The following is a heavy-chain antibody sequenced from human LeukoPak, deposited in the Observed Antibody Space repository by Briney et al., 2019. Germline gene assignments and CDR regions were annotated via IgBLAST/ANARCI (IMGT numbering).Heavy chain of an antibody. Sequence: PSETLSLTCTVSGVSISSYYWSWIRQPPGKGLEWIGYIYYSGSTNYNPSLKSRVTISVDTSKNQFSLKLSSVTAADTAVYYCARNPETLDAFDIWGQGTMVTVSS. V-gene: IGHV4-59*01. J-gene: IGHJ3*02. CDR3: ARNPETLDAFDI. CDR2: IYYSGST. CDR1: GVSISSYY.